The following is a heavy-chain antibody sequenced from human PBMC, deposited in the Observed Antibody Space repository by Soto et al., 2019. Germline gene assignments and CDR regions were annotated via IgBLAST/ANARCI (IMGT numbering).Heavy chain of an antibody. V-gene: IGHV4-59*01. D-gene: IGHD2-2*01. CDR3: ARGPGEERSLGYCSSTSCYYCYGMDV. CDR2: IYYSGST. Sequence: SETLSLTCTVSGGSISSYYWSWIRQPPGKGLEWIGYIYYSGSTNYNPSLKSRVTISVDTSKNQFSLKLSSVTAADTAVYYCARGPGEERSLGYCSSTSCYYCYGMDVWGQGTTVTVSS. CDR1: GGSISSYY. J-gene: IGHJ6*02.